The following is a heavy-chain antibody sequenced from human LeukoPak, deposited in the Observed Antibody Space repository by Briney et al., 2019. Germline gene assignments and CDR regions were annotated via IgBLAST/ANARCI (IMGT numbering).Heavy chain of an antibody. J-gene: IGHJ4*02. Sequence: SETLSLTCAVSGGSFSGYYWSWIRQPPGKGLEWIGYIYYSGSTNYNPSLKSRVTISVDTSKNQFSLKLSSVTAADTAVYYCARELDYGGYASYFDYWGQGTLVTVSS. V-gene: IGHV4-59*01. CDR3: ARELDYGGYASYFDY. CDR1: GGSFSGYY. D-gene: IGHD4-17*01. CDR2: IYYSGST.